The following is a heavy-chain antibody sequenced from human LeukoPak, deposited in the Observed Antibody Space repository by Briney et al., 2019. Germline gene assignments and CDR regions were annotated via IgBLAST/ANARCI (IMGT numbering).Heavy chain of an antibody. CDR2: IYYSGST. CDR1: GGSISSGGDY. J-gene: IGHJ6*03. CDR3: ARDRWTRDYYYMDV. V-gene: IGHV4-31*03. D-gene: IGHD3/OR15-3a*01. Sequence: PSQTLSLTCTVSGGSISSGGDYWSWIRQHPGKGLEWIGYIYYSGSTYYNPSLKSRVTISVDTSKNQFSLKLSSVTAADTAVYYCARDRWTRDYYYMDVWGKGTTVTVSS.